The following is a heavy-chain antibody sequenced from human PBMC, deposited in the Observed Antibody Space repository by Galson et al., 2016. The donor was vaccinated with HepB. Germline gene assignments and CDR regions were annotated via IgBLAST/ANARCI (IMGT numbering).Heavy chain of an antibody. CDR1: GFTFSIYD. J-gene: IGHJ4*02. Sequence: SLRLSCAASGFTFSIYDMSWVRQAPGKGLEWVSTISGSGSGGTTYYADSVQGRFTISRDNSKNTLCLQVSSLRAEDTAVYYCAKVRFCSSTWCHPYYFDYWGQGTLVTVSS. CDR2: ISGSGSGGTT. CDR3: AKVRFCSSTWCHPYYFDY. V-gene: IGHV3-23*01. D-gene: IGHD2-2*01.